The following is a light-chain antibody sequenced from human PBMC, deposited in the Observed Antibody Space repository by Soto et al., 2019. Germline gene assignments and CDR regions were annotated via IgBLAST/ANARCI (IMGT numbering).Light chain of an antibody. V-gene: IGLV2-14*01. CDR1: SSDVGGYNY. CDR3: SSFTSSTTYV. J-gene: IGLJ1*01. CDR2: EVS. Sequence: QSALTQPAFVSASPGQSITIYCTGTSSDVGGYNYVSWYQQHPGKAPKLMIYEVSNRPSGVSGRFFGSKSGNTASLTISGLQADDETDYYCSSFTSSTTYVFGTGTKVTVL.